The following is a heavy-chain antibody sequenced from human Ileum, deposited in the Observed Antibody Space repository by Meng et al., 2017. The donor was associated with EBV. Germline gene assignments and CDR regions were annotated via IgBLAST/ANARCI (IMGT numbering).Heavy chain of an antibody. CDR1: GGSVSSAHSF. CDR2: MSYSGST. Sequence: QVQCWESAPGLVKPSEPRSPTCTVSGGSVSSAHSFWSWSRQPPGKGLEWIGYMSYSGSTNYSPPLESRVTISVDTSKNQFSLKLSSVTAADTAVYYCAGDPHSGSPHWGQGTLVTVSS. CDR3: AGDPHSGSPH. J-gene: IGHJ4*02. D-gene: IGHD1-26*01. V-gene: IGHV4-61*01.